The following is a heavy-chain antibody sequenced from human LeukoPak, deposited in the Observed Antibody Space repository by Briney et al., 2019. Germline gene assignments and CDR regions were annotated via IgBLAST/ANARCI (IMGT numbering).Heavy chain of an antibody. CDR3: ARAQSLTAPAGTFANS. CDR2: INPNSGGT. CDR1: GYTFTGYF. D-gene: IGHD6-13*01. Sequence: ASVKVSCKASGYTFTGYFLHWVRRAPGQGFEWMGWINPNSGGTYYSQRFQGRVTMTRDTSISTAYMELSSLRSDDTAVYYCARAQSLTAPAGTFANSWGQGTLVTVSS. V-gene: IGHV1-2*02. J-gene: IGHJ4*02.